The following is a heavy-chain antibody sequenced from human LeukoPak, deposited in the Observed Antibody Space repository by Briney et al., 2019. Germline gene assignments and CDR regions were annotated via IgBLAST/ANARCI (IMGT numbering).Heavy chain of an antibody. CDR2: IIPILGIA. CDR1: GGTFSSYT. CDR3: AKDLPYSDYDWGGYFDY. J-gene: IGHJ4*02. Sequence: SVKVSCKASGGTFSSYTISWVRQAPGQGLEWMGRIIPILGIANYAQKFQGGVTITADKSTSTAYMELSSLRSEDTAVYYCAKDLPYSDYDWGGYFDYWGQGTLVTVSS. V-gene: IGHV1-69*04. D-gene: IGHD5-12*01.